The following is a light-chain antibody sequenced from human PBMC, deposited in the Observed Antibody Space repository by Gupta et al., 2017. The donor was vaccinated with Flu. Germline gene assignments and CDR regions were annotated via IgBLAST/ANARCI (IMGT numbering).Light chain of an antibody. Sequence: DIQMTQSPSSLSASVGDRVTITCQASQDISNYLNWYQQKPGKAPKLLIYDASNLETGVPSRFSGSGSGTDFTFTISSLQPEDIATYYCQQYDNFPLMHTFGQGTKLEIK. J-gene: IGKJ2*01. CDR3: QQYDNFPLMHT. CDR1: QDISNY. CDR2: DAS. V-gene: IGKV1-33*01.